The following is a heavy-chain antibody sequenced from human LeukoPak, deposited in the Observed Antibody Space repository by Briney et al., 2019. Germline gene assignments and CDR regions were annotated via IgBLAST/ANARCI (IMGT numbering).Heavy chain of an antibody. CDR3: AKHGDIVVVPAARDY. CDR2: ISGSGGST. Sequence: GGSLRLSCAASGLTFSSYAMSWASQPPGKGRGWVSAISGSGGSTYYADSVKGRFTISRDNSKNTLYLQMNSLRAEDTAVYYCAKHGDIVVVPAARDYWGQGTLVTVSS. V-gene: IGHV3-23*01. D-gene: IGHD2-2*01. CDR1: GLTFSSYA. J-gene: IGHJ4*02.